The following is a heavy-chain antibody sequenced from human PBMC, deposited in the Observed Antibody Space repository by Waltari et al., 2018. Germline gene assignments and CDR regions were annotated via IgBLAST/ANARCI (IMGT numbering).Heavy chain of an antibody. J-gene: IGHJ3*02. Sequence: EVQLVESGGGLVHPGGSLRLSCTASGFAFVDFSMTGVRQAPGKGGEWLSVITSRGCTIYQADSVKGRFIISRDNAKNSLYLQMNSLRAEDTAVYYCAKARVVGPSIDALDIWGRGTLVTVSS. CDR3: AKARVVGPSIDALDI. V-gene: IGHV3-48*01. CDR2: ITSRGCTI. D-gene: IGHD1-26*01. CDR1: GFAFVDFS.